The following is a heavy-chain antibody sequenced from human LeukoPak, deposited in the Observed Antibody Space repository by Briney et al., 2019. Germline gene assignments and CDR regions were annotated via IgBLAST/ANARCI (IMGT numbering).Heavy chain of an antibody. V-gene: IGHV4-4*07. Sequence: PSETLSLTCTVSGDSISYHYWSWLRQPAGKGLEWIGRIYSSASANYNPSLKGRVTISLDTSKNQFSLNLTSVTAADSAVYYCARGRSTVTTYYWGQGTLVTVSS. J-gene: IGHJ4*02. CDR2: IYSSASA. D-gene: IGHD4-17*01. CDR1: GDSISYHY. CDR3: ARGRSTVTTYY.